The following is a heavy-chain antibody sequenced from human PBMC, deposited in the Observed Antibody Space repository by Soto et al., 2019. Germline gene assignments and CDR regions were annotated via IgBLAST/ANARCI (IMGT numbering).Heavy chain of an antibody. D-gene: IGHD5-18*01. J-gene: IGHJ3*02. Sequence: ASVKVSCQASGYTFTGYYMHWVRQAPGQGLEWMGWINPNSGGTNYAQKFQGWVTMTRDTSISTAYMELSRLRSDDTAVYYCARGGYSYGPLDAFDIWGQGTMVTVSS. CDR1: GYTFTGYY. CDR2: INPNSGGT. CDR3: ARGGYSYGPLDAFDI. V-gene: IGHV1-2*04.